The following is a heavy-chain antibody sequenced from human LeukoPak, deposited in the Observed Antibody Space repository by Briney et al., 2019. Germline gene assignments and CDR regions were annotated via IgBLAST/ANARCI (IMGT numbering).Heavy chain of an antibody. D-gene: IGHD5-24*01. Sequence: SETLSLTCTVSGDSFSSFFWSWIRQPAGKGLEWIGRIHGSGSTNYNPSLRSRVTMSVDTSKNQFSLKLNSVTAADTAVYYCAKWHRENLVMWFDPWGQGTLVTVSS. V-gene: IGHV4-4*07. CDR3: AKWHRENLVMWFDP. J-gene: IGHJ5*02. CDR1: GDSFSSFF. CDR2: IHGSGST.